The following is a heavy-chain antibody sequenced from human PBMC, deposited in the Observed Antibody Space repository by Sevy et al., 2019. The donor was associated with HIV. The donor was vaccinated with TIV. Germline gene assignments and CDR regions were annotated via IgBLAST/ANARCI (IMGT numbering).Heavy chain of an antibody. CDR2: MYYSGST. CDR1: GASISSGGHY. D-gene: IGHD3-22*01. CDR3: ARHYDSSGAGCYDPDAFDM. Sequence: TLSLTCTVSGASISSGGHYWSWIRQHPGKGLELIGTMYYSGSTYYSPSLTSRVTISRDTSKNQFSLSLKSVTAADTAVYYGARHYDSSGAGCYDPDAFDMWVQGTMVTFAS. J-gene: IGHJ3*02. V-gene: IGHV4-31*03.